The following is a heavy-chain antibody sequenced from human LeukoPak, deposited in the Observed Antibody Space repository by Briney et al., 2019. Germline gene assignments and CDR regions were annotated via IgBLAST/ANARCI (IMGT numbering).Heavy chain of an antibody. CDR1: GGSISSYY. CDR3: AREEIVVVPAAQFFYYYMDV. J-gene: IGHJ6*03. D-gene: IGHD2-2*01. V-gene: IGHV4-4*07. CDR2: IYTSGST. Sequence: KPSETLSLTCTVSGGSISSYYWSWIRQPARKGLEWIGRIYTSGSTNYNPSLKSRVTMSVDTSKNQFSLKLSSVTAADTAVYYCAREEIVVVPAAQFFYYYMDVWGKGTTVTVSS.